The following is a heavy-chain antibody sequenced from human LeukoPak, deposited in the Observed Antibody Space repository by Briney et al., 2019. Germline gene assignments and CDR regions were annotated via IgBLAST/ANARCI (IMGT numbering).Heavy chain of an antibody. CDR3: AREFGGTYLFDF. J-gene: IGHJ4*02. D-gene: IGHD4-23*01. Sequence: GGSLRLSCAASGFTFSSYWMHWVRQAPGKGLVWVSRINSDGSSTSSADSMKGRFTISRDNAKNTLFLQTNSLRAEDTAVYYCAREFGGTYLFDFWGQGAQVTVSS. CDR2: INSDGSST. V-gene: IGHV3-74*01. CDR1: GFTFSSYW.